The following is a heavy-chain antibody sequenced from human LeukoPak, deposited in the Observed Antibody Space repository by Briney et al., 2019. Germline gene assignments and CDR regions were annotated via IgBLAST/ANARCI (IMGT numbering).Heavy chain of an antibody. J-gene: IGHJ4*02. D-gene: IGHD6-13*01. CDR1: GFTFSSYA. CDR2: ISGSGGST. Sequence: GVSLRLSCAASGFTFSSYAMSWVRQAPGKGLEWVSAISGSGGSTYYADSVKGRFTISRDNSKNTLYLQMNSLRAEDTAVYYCAKSLRPGYSSSWPLGTFDHWGQGTLVTVSS. V-gene: IGHV3-23*01. CDR3: AKSLRPGYSSSWPLGTFDH.